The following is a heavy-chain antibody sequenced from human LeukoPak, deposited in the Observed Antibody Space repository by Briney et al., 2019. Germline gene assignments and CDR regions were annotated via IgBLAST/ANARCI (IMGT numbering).Heavy chain of an antibody. V-gene: IGHV3-74*01. Sequence: PGGSLRLSCAASGFTFSSYWMFWVRQAPGKGLVWVSRIYSDGGDIGYAGSARGRFTISRDNAKNTLYLQMNSLRAEDTAVYFCGLRDAYRSFSDYWGQGALVTVSS. CDR2: IYSDGGDI. J-gene: IGHJ4*02. D-gene: IGHD5-24*01. CDR3: GLRDAYRSFSDY. CDR1: GFTFSSYW.